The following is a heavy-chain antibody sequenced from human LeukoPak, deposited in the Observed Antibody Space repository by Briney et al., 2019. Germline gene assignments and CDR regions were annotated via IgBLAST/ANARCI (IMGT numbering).Heavy chain of an antibody. CDR1: GGSISSPNYY. J-gene: IGHJ4*02. D-gene: IGHD3-3*01. CDR3: ARDILVGNYPDYFDF. CDR2: LYYSGST. Sequence: PSETLSLTCAVAGGSISSPNYYWGWIRQPLGKGLEWIGSLYYSGSTYYNASLKSRVTISVDMSKNQFSLNLASVAAADTAVYYCARDILVGNYPDYFDFWGQGILVTVSS. V-gene: IGHV4-39*07.